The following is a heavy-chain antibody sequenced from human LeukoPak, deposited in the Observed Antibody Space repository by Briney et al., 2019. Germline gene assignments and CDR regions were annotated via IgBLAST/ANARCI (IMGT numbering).Heavy chain of an antibody. CDR1: GFTFSTSA. V-gene: IGHV3-64D*06. CDR3: GKLPYSDTSAYYGDY. CDR2: ISSNGGST. Sequence: GGSLRLSCSASGFTFSTSAIHWVRQAPGKGLEYVSAISSNGGSTYYSGSVKGRFTISRDNSKNTLSLQMSSLRPEDTAVYYCGKLPYSDTSAYYGDYWGQGTLVTVSS. D-gene: IGHD3-22*01. J-gene: IGHJ4*02.